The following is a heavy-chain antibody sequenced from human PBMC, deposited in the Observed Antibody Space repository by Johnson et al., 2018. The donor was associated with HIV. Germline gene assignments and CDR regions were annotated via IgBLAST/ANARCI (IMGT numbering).Heavy chain of an antibody. V-gene: IGHV3-11*04. CDR1: GFTVSRNY. CDR2: ISSSGSPI. CDR3: ARALRTALGSPWNGGYDAFDI. J-gene: IGHJ3*02. Sequence: QVQLVESGGGVVQPGRSLRLSCAASGFTVSRNYMSWVRQAPGKGLEWVSHISSSGSPIYYADSVKGRFTISRATAKNSRYLQMNSLRAGDTAVYYCARALRTALGSPWNGGYDAFDIWGQGTMVTVSS. D-gene: IGHD1-1*01.